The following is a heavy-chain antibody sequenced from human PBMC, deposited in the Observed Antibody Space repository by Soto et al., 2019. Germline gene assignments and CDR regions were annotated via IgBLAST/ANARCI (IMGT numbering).Heavy chain of an antibody. Sequence: PGGSLRLSCTASGFTFSTYGMHWVRQAPGKGLEWVAVISYDGSNRYYEDSAKGRFTISRDNSKNKLYLQMNSLRAEDTAVYYCARESPSYCSSTSCYSRAFDYWGQGTMVTVSS. D-gene: IGHD2-2*01. CDR3: ARESPSYCSSTSCYSRAFDY. J-gene: IGHJ4*02. CDR1: GFTFSTYG. CDR2: ISYDGSNR. V-gene: IGHV3-30*03.